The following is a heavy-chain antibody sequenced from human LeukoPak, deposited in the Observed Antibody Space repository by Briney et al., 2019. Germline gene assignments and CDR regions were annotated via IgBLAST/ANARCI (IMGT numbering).Heavy chain of an antibody. CDR3: ARDSPTNDYGDYVVGNWFDP. V-gene: IGHV4-59*01. CDR2: IYYSGST. D-gene: IGHD4-17*01. J-gene: IGHJ5*02. CDR1: GGSISSYY. Sequence: SETLSLTCTVSGGSISSYYWSWIRQPPGKGLEWVGYIYYSGSTNYNPSLKSRVTISVDTSKNQFSLKLSSVTAADTAVYYCARDSPTNDYGDYVVGNWFDPWGQGTLVTVSS.